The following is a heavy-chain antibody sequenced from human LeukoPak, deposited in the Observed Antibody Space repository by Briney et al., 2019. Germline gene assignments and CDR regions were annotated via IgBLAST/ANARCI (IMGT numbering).Heavy chain of an antibody. Sequence: TSETLSLTCTVSGGSISNYHWSWIRQPPGKGLEGFGYIYNSATTNYNPSLKSRVTISEDTSKNQFSLKLRSVTAADTALYYCARQRRFDFWSGTFDPWGLGILVTVSS. CDR1: GGSISNYH. CDR3: ARQRRFDFWSGTFDP. J-gene: IGHJ5*02. CDR2: IYNSATT. V-gene: IGHV4-59*08. D-gene: IGHD3-3*01.